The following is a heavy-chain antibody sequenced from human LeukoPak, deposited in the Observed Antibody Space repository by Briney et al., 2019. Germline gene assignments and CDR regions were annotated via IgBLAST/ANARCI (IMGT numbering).Heavy chain of an antibody. J-gene: IGHJ3*02. Sequence: GGSLRLSCAASGFTFSSYAMSWVRQAPGKGLEWVSAISGSGGSTYYADCVKGRFTISRDNSKNTLYLQMNSLRAEDTAVYYCAKNYYDSSGYYYTDAFDIWGQGTMVTVSS. CDR3: AKNYYDSSGYYYTDAFDI. V-gene: IGHV3-23*01. CDR1: GFTFSSYA. D-gene: IGHD3-22*01. CDR2: ISGSGGST.